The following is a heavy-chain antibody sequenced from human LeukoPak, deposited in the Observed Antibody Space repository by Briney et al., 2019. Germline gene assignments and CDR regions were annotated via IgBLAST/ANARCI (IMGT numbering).Heavy chain of an antibody. D-gene: IGHD4-23*01. CDR1: GGSFSGYY. V-gene: IGHV4-38-2*02. CDR2: IYHSGTS. CDR3: ARDIDYGGNSAFDY. J-gene: IGHJ4*02. Sequence: PSETLSLTCAVYGGSFSGYYWVWIRQPPGKGLEWVGTIYHSGTSYYNPSLKSRLTISVDTSKNQFSLKLSSVTAADTAAYYCARDIDYGGNSAFDYWGLGIVVTVSS.